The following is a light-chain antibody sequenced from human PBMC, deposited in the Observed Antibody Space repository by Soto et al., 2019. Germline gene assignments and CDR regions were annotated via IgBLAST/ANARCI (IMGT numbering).Light chain of an antibody. Sequence: DIQMTQSPSALSASVGDRVTITCRASQSISSWLAWYQQKPGKAPKLLIYDAPSLKSGVPSRFSGSGSGTEFTLTISSLQPDDFATYYCQQYNSYRTFGQGTK. CDR3: QQYNSYRT. CDR2: DAP. V-gene: IGKV1-5*01. J-gene: IGKJ1*01. CDR1: QSISSW.